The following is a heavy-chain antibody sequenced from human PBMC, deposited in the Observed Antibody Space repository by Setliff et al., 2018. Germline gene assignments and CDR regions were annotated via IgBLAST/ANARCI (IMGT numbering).Heavy chain of an antibody. CDR1: GYSFTSYW. D-gene: IGHD4-17*01. J-gene: IGHJ6*02. Sequence: PGESLKISCKGSGYSFTSYWIGWVRQMPGKGLEWMGIIYPGDSDTRYSPPFQGQVTISADRSTRTAYLQWSSLTASDTAFYYCARSDYGDYFAWDSYGMDVWGQGTTVTVSS. V-gene: IGHV5-51*01. CDR3: ARSDYGDYFAWDSYGMDV. CDR2: IYPGDSDT.